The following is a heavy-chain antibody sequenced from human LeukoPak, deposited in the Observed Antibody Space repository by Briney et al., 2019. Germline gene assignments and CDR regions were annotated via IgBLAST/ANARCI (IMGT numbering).Heavy chain of an antibody. CDR1: GYTFTGYY. Sequence: ASVKVSCKASGYTFTGYYMHWVRQAPGQGLEWMGWINPNSGGTDYAQKFQGRVTMTRDTSISTAYMELSRLRSDDTAVYYCARRYYDSSGYYTTRAVWFDPWGQGTLVTVSS. CDR2: INPNSGGT. J-gene: IGHJ5*02. CDR3: ARRYYDSSGYYTTRAVWFDP. V-gene: IGHV1-2*02. D-gene: IGHD3-22*01.